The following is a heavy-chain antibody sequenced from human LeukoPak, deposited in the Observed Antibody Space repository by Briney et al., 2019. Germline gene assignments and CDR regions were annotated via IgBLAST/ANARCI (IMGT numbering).Heavy chain of an antibody. CDR1: GFTFSSYG. CDR2: IFYDGSNK. CDR3: ARVYSNSPEYGMGV. V-gene: IGHV3-33*01. D-gene: IGHD4-11*01. J-gene: IGHJ6*02. Sequence: GGSLRLSCAASGFTFSSYGMHWVRQAPGKGLEWVTVIFYDGSNKYYADSVKGRFSISRDNSKNTLYLQMNSLRAEDTAVYYCARVYSNSPEYGMGVWGQGTTVTVS.